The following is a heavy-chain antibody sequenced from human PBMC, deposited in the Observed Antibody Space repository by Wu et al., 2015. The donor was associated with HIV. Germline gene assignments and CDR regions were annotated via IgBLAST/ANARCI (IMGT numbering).Heavy chain of an antibody. CDR1: GYSFTGNY. D-gene: IGHD6-19*01. J-gene: IGHJ4*02. Sequence: QVQLLQSETDVRKPGASVKVSCQASGYSFTGNYIHWVRQAPGKGFEWMGWINPRSGGTKYGERFQGRVTMTRDTSTNTVYMDLKSLNSDDTAVYYCAREEGFSTGRHAYWGQGTLVIVSS. V-gene: IGHV1-2*02. CDR3: AREEGFSTGRHAY. CDR2: INPRSGGT.